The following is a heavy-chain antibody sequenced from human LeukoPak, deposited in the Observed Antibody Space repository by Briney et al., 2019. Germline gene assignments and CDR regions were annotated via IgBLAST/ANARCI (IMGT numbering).Heavy chain of an antibody. CDR2: IYYSGST. J-gene: IGHJ3*02. D-gene: IGHD3-3*01. CDR3: ARRKSGYKAFDI. V-gene: IGHV4-59*08. CDR1: GGSIINYY. Sequence: SETLSLTCTVSGGSIINYYWSWIRQPPGKGLEWIGYIYYSGSTNYNPSLKSRVTISVDTSKNQFSLKLSSVTAADTAVYYCARRKSGYKAFDIWGQGTMVTVSS.